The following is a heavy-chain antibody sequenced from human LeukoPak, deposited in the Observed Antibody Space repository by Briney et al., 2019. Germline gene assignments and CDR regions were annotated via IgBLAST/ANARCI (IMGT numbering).Heavy chain of an antibody. Sequence: PSETLSLTCTVSGGFIRSYYWCGIRQPPGKGLEWIGYIYYSGSTNYNPSLKSRVTISVNTSKNKFSLKLSSVTAADTAVYYCARGKTYYYGSSGYHSDYWGQGILVTVSS. CDR3: ARGKTYYYGSSGYHSDY. CDR1: GGFIRSYY. CDR2: IYYSGST. D-gene: IGHD3-22*01. V-gene: IGHV4-59*01. J-gene: IGHJ4*02.